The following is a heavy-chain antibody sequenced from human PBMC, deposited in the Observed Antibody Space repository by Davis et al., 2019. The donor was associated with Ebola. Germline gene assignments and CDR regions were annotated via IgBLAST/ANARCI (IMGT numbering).Heavy chain of an antibody. Sequence: ASVKVSCKASGYTFTSYGISWVLQAPGQGLEWMGIINPSGGSTSYAQKFQGRVTMTRDTSTSTVYMELSSLRSEDTAVYYCARERSQDIVVVPAAYYYYYGMDVWGQGTTVTVSS. V-gene: IGHV1-46*01. CDR1: GYTFTSYG. CDR3: ARERSQDIVVVPAAYYYYYGMDV. CDR2: INPSGGST. J-gene: IGHJ6*02. D-gene: IGHD2-2*01.